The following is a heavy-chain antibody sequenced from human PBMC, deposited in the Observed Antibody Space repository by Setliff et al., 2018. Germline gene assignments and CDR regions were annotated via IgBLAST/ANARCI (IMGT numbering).Heavy chain of an antibody. J-gene: IGHJ5*02. V-gene: IGHV4-59*08. Sequence: PSETLSLTCTVSGGGSINNYYWSWVRQSPGKGLEWIGFVHFGGDTNYNPSLKSRVTMSADTSNNQFSLNLRSVTAADTAVYFCARQPSSGGGWFDPWGHGIPVTVSS. CDR2: VHFGGDT. D-gene: IGHD3-10*01. CDR3: ARQPSSGGGWFDP. CDR1: GGGSINNYY.